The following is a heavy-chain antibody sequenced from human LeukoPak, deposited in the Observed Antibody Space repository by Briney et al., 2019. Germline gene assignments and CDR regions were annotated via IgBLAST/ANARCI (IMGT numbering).Heavy chain of an antibody. CDR1: GGSFSGYY. D-gene: IGHD3-3*01. CDR2: INHSGST. V-gene: IGHV4-34*01. CDR3: ARVRYDFWSGTRAGMDD. J-gene: IGHJ6*02. Sequence: SETLSLTCAVYGGSFSGYYWSWIRQPPGKGLEWIGEINHSGSTNYNPSLKSRVTISVDTSKNQFSLKLSSVTAADTAVYYCARVRYDFWSGTRAGMDDWGQGTTVTVSS.